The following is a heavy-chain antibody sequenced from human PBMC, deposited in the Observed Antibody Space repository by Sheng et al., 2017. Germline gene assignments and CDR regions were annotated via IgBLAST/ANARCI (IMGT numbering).Heavy chain of an antibody. CDR2: IIVIFGIG. D-gene: IGHD3-16*01. Sequence: QVQLVQSGAEVKKPGSSVKLSCKASGGTFKNFAFNWVRQAPGQGLEWMGGIIVIFGIGNYAQKFQDRVTITVDKSTSTVYMELSSLRSDDTAVYYCARDPEGAYYYMDVWGKGTTVTVSS. CDR3: ARDPEGAYYYMDV. V-gene: IGHV1-69*14. CDR1: GGTFKNFA. J-gene: IGHJ6*03.